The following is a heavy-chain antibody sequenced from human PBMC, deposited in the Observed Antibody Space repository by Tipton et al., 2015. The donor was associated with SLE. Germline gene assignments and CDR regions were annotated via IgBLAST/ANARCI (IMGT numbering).Heavy chain of an antibody. J-gene: IGHJ3*02. V-gene: IGHV3-13*01. CDR1: GFTFSSYD. CDR2: IGLGGDT. CDR3: IRGGIRVSGIDAFDI. D-gene: IGHD1-14*01. Sequence: SLRLSCAASGFTFSSYDMHWVRQATGKGLEWVSAIGLGGDTHYRDSVKGRFTVSRENAKNSLYLQMNSLSDEDTAVYYCIRGGIRVSGIDAFDIWGQGTLVTVSS.